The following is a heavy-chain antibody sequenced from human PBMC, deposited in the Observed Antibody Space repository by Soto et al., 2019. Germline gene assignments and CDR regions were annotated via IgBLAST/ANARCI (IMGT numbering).Heavy chain of an antibody. CDR1: GFTFSSYD. D-gene: IGHD2-15*01. J-gene: IGHJ4*02. Sequence: GGSLRLSCAASGFTFSSYDMHWVRQATGKGLEWVSAIGTAGDTYYPGSVKGRFTISRENAKNSLYLQMNSLRAGDTAVYYCAREDCSGGSCYFDYWGQGTLVTVSS. V-gene: IGHV3-13*01. CDR2: IGTAGDT. CDR3: AREDCSGGSCYFDY.